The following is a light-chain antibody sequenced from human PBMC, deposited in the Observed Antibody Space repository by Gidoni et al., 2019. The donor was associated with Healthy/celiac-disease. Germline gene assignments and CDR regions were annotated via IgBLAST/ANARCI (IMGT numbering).Light chain of an antibody. Sequence: EILLTQSPGTLSLSPGERATLSCRASQSVSSSYLSWYQQKPGQAPRLHIYGASSRATGIPDRFSGSGSGTDFTLTISRLEPEDFEVYYCQQYGSSLYTFGQGTKLEIK. V-gene: IGKV3-20*01. CDR1: QSVSSSY. CDR2: GAS. CDR3: QQYGSSLYT. J-gene: IGKJ2*01.